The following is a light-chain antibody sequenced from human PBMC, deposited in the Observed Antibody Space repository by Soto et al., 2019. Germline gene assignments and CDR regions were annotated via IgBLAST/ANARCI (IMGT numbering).Light chain of an antibody. J-gene: IGKJ3*01. Sequence: DIQMTQSPSTLSASVGDRVTITCRASQSISSWLAWYQQKTGKAPKVLIYDASSLESGVPTRFRGSGYGTAVSLTVSSRQPDEFANSYCQRYDSYPIAFGPGNKVY. CDR2: DAS. V-gene: IGKV1-5*01. CDR3: QRYDSYPIA. CDR1: QSISSW.